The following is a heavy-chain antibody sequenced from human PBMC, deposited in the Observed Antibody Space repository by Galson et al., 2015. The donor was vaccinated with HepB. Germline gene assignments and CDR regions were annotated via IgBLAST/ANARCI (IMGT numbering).Heavy chain of an antibody. V-gene: IGHV5-51*01. CDR2: IYPGDSDT. D-gene: IGHD3-22*01. CDR3: ARLSYDSSGYYPHYYYGMDV. J-gene: IGHJ6*02. CDR1: GYSFTSYW. Sequence: QSGAEVKKPGESLKISCKGSGYSFTSYWIGWVRQMPGKGLEWMGIIYPGDSDTRYSPSFQGQVTISADKSISTAYLQWSSLKASDTAMYYCARLSYDSSGYYPHYYYGMDVWCQGTTVTVSS.